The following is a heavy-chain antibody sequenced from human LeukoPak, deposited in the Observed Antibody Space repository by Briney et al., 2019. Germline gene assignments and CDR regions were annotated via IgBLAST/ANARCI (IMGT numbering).Heavy chain of an antibody. D-gene: IGHD6-19*01. V-gene: IGHV4-34*01. J-gene: IGHJ4*02. CDR1: GGSFSGYY. CDR3: ATGGGIAVAGN. Sequence: SETLSLTCAVYGGSFSGYYWSWIRQPPGKGLQWIASIYYSGTTYYNPSLKSRVTISVDTSKNEFSVNLSSVTAADTAVYYCATGGGIAVAGNWGQGTLVTVSS. CDR2: IYYSGTT.